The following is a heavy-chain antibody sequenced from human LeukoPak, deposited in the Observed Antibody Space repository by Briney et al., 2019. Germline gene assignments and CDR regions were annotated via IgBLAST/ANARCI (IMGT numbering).Heavy chain of an antibody. V-gene: IGHV4-39*01. J-gene: IGHJ4*02. D-gene: IGHD6-13*01. Sequence: GSLRLSCAASGFTFSSYWMSWIRQPPGKGLEWIGSIYYSGSTYYNPSLKSRVTISVDTSKNQFSLKLSSVTAADTAVYYCAGIAAAGTGGYWGQGTLVTVSS. CDR1: GFTFSSYW. CDR3: AGIAAAGTGGY. CDR2: IYYSGST.